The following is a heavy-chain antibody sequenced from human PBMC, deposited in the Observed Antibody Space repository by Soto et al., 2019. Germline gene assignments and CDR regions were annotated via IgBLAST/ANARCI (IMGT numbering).Heavy chain of an antibody. CDR3: AIPGSSYGSYYYYGMDV. V-gene: IGHV1-69*06. CDR1: GGTFSSYA. CDR2: IIPIFGTA. J-gene: IGHJ6*02. D-gene: IGHD5-18*01. Sequence: SVKVSCKASGGTFSSYAISWVRQAPGQGLEWMGGIIPIFGTANYAQKFQGRVTITADKSTSTAYMELSSLRSEDTAVYYCAIPGSSYGSYYYYGMDVWGQGTTVTVSS.